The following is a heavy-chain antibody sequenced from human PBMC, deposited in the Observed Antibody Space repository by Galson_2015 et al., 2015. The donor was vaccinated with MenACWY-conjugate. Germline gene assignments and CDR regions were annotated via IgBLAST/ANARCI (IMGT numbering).Heavy chain of an antibody. D-gene: IGHD2-8*02. J-gene: IGHJ3*02. Sequence: YYWGWIRQPPGKGLEWIGSISYSGSTYYTPSLQSRVTMSVDTSKNQFSLKLTSVTAADTAVYYCARVLGAFDIWGQGTMVTVSS. CDR1: YY. V-gene: IGHV4-39*07. CDR3: ARVLGAFDI. CDR2: ISYSGST.